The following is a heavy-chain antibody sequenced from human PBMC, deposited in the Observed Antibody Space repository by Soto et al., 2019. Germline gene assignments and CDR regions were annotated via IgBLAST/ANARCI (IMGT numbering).Heavy chain of an antibody. J-gene: IGHJ4*02. V-gene: IGHV4-39*01. Sequence: QLQLQESGPGLVKPSETLSLTCTVSGVSITNTSYYWGWIRQPPGKGLEWIGTIYFSGSTFYNPSIKSRLTISVDTSKNQFSLSLSSVTAADTAVYYGARHGSYWGQGTLVAVSS. CDR1: GVSITNTSYY. CDR2: IYFSGST. CDR3: ARHGSY.